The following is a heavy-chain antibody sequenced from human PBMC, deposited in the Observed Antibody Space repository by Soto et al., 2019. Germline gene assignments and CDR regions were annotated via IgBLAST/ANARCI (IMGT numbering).Heavy chain of an antibody. Sequence: QVPLVESGGGVVQPGRSLRLSCAASGFTFSSYAMHWVRQAPGKGLEWVAVISYDGSNKYYADSVQGRFTISRDNSKNTLYLQMNSLRAEDTAVYYCARDRWDSNYFDYWVQGTLVTVSS. CDR3: ARDRWDSNYFDY. CDR1: GFTFSSYA. V-gene: IGHV3-30-3*01. J-gene: IGHJ4*02. D-gene: IGHD1-26*01. CDR2: ISYDGSNK.